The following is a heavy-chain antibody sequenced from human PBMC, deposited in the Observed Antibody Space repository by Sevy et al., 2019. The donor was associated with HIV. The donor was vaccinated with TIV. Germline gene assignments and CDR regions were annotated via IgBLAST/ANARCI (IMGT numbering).Heavy chain of an antibody. CDR3: TKERKSHYYDSSRSYYEYGYVDF. V-gene: IGHV3-15*07. Sequence: GGSLRLSCAASGFTFSNAWMNWVRQAPGKGLEWVGRIKSKTDGGTTDYAAPVKGRFTISRDGSKNTLYLQMNSLKTASIALDSCTKERKSHYYDSSRSYYEYGYVDFWGRGTLVTVSS. D-gene: IGHD3-22*01. CDR2: IKSKTDGGTT. J-gene: IGHJ2*01. CDR1: GFTFSNAW.